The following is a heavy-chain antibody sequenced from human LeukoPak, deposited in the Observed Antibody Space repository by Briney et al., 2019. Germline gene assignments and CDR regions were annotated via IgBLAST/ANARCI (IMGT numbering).Heavy chain of an antibody. Sequence: GGSLRLSCAASGFTFDDYAMHWVRQAPGKGLEWVSLISGDGGSTYYADSVKGRFTISRDNSKNSLYLQMNSLRTEDTALYYCAKDMSDHYYGSRSSIYYYYGMDVWGQGTTVTVSS. CDR2: ISGDGGST. J-gene: IGHJ6*02. V-gene: IGHV3-43*02. D-gene: IGHD3-10*01. CDR1: GFTFDDYA. CDR3: AKDMSDHYYGSRSSIYYYYGMDV.